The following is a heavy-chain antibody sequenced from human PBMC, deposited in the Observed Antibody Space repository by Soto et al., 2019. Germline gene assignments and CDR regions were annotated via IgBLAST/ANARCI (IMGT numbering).Heavy chain of an antibody. CDR2: ISGSGGST. Sequence: GGSLRLSCAASGFTFSSYAMSWVRQAPGKGLEWVSAISGSGGSTYYADTVKGPFTISSDNSKNTLYLQMNSLRAEDTAVYYCGGHGDSDYYYYYYMDVWGQGTTVTVSS. D-gene: IGHD4-17*01. CDR1: GFTFSSYA. J-gene: IGHJ6*03. V-gene: IGHV3-23*01. CDR3: GGHGDSDYYYYYYMDV.